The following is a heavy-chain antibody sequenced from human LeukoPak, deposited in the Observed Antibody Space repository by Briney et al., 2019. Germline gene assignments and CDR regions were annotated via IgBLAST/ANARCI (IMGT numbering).Heavy chain of an antibody. V-gene: IGHV3-64D*06. CDR1: GFTFSNFA. CDR2: ISRNGDST. J-gene: IGHJ4*02. D-gene: IGHD6-19*01. Sequence: QPGGSLRLSCSASGFTFSNFAMHWVRQAPGKGLEYVSAISRNGDSTYYADSVKVRFTISRDNSKNTLYLQMSSLRTEDTAVYYCVNQISGWVYWGQGTLVTVSS. CDR3: VNQISGWVY.